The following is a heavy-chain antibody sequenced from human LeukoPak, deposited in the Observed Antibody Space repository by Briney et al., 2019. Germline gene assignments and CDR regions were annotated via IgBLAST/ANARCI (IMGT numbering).Heavy chain of an antibody. D-gene: IGHD2-8*01. CDR3: ARDQGGGVDAFDI. J-gene: IGHJ3*02. CDR2: IIPILDIA. Sequence: RASVKVSCKASGGTFSSYAISWVRQAPGQGLEWMGRIIPILDIANYARKFQGRVMITADKSTSTAYMELSSLRSEDTAVYYCARDQGGGVDAFDIWGQGTMVTVSS. CDR1: GGTFSSYA. V-gene: IGHV1-69*04.